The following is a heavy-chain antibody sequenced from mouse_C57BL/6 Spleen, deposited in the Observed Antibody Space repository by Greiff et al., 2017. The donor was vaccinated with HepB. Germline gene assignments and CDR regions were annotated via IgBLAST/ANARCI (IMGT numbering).Heavy chain of an antibody. CDR3: TTGGFITTVVATDWYFDV. CDR2: IDPENGDT. V-gene: IGHV14-4*01. J-gene: IGHJ1*03. CDR1: GFNIKDDY. D-gene: IGHD1-1*01. Sequence: VQLQQSGAELVRPGASVKLSCTASGFNIKDDYMHWVKQRPEQGLEWIGWIDPENGDTEYASKFQGKATITADTSSNTASLQLSSLTSEDTAVYYCTTGGFITTVVATDWYFDVWGTGTTVTVSS.